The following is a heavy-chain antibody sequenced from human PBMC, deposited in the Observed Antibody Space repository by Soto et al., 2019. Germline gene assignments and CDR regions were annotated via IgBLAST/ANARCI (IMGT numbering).Heavy chain of an antibody. CDR1: SFGISIPS. CDR2: IKQDGSEK. Sequence: GVSLRDAWSSTSFGISIPSLISARPAPGKGLEWVAHIKQDGSEKYYVDSAKGRFTISRDNAKTSLYLQMNNLRAEHTAVYYCASWAVSPDEAQFELCAQGPLVTLSS. CDR3: ASWAVSPDEAQFEL. D-gene: IGHD6-19*01. J-gene: IGHJ1*01. V-gene: IGHV3-7*01.